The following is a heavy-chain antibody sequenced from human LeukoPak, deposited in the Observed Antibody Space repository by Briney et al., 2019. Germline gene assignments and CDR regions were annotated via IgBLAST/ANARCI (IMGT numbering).Heavy chain of an antibody. CDR1: GYSISSGYY. Sequence: PSETLSLTCTVSGYSISSGYYWGWIRQPPGKGLEWIGTIYHSGGTYYSPSLKSRVTISVDTSKNQFSLNLSSVTAADTAVYYCARVSDKPYSPWFDPWGQGTLVTASS. D-gene: IGHD2-21*01. J-gene: IGHJ5*02. CDR3: ARVSDKPYSPWFDP. V-gene: IGHV4-38-2*02. CDR2: IYHSGGT.